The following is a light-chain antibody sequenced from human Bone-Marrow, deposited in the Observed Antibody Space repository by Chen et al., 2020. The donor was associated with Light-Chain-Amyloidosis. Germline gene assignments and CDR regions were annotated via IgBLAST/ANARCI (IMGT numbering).Light chain of an antibody. CDR2: SAS. Sequence: DIVMTQSPATLSVSPGERATRFCRASQSVSGTLAWYQSRPGQAPRLRIHSASTRATGVPARFSGMGFVTDFTLIISSVQSDDVAIYYCQLYENWPRTFGQGTKV. V-gene: IGKV3-15*01. CDR1: QSVSGT. CDR3: QLYENWPRT. J-gene: IGKJ1*01.